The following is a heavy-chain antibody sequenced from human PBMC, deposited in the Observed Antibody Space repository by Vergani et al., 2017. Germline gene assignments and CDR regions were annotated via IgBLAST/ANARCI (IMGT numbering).Heavy chain of an antibody. D-gene: IGHD3-10*01. CDR2: IYYSGST. J-gene: IGHJ4*02. CDR3: ARDXSYYYGSGSYYTGY. CDR1: GGSISSGDYY. V-gene: IGHV4-30-4*08. Sequence: QVQLQESGPGLVKPSQTLALTCTVSGGSISSGDYYWSWIRQPPGKGLEWIGYIYYSGSTYYNPSLKSRVTISVDTSKNQCSLKLSSVTAADTAVYYCARDXSYYYGSGSYYTGYWGQGTLVTVSS.